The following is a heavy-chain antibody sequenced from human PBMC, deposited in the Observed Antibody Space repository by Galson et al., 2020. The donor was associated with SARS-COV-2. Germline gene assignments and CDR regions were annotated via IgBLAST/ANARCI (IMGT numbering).Heavy chain of an antibody. CDR2: ISWNSGSI. CDR1: GFTFDDYA. J-gene: IGHJ4*02. V-gene: IGHV3-9*01. Sequence: SLKISCAASGFTFDDYAMHWVRQAPGKGLEWVSGISWNSGSIGYADSVKGRFTISRDNAKNSLYLQMNSLRAEDTALYYCAKGGYSGYDWGGDYWGQGTLVTVSS. CDR3: AKGGYSGYDWGGDY. D-gene: IGHD5-12*01.